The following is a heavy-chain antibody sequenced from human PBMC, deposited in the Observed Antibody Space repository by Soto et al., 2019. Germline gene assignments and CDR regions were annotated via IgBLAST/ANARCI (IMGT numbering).Heavy chain of an antibody. D-gene: IGHD2-15*01. CDR2: IYYSGST. Sequence: PSETLSLTCTVSGGSISSGGYYWSWIRQHPGRGLEWIGYIYYSGSTYYNPSLKSRVTISVDTSKNQFSLKLSSVTAEDTALYYCANLDVAPLDYWGQGTLVTVS. CDR3: ANLDVAPLDY. V-gene: IGHV4-31*03. CDR1: GGSISSGGYY. J-gene: IGHJ4*02.